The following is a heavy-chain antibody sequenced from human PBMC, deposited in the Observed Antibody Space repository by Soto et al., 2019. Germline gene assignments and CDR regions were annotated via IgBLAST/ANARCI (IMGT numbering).Heavy chain of an antibody. CDR1: DYTFAAYW. CDR3: AVFKGTHYYYGMDV. Sequence: PGESLKISCKGFDYTFAAYWIGWVRQMPGKGLEWMGWINAGNGNTKYSQKFQGRVTITRDTSASTAYMELSSLRSEDTAVYYCAVFKGTHYYYGMDVWGQGTTVTVSS. J-gene: IGHJ6*02. V-gene: IGHV1-3*01. CDR2: INAGNGNT.